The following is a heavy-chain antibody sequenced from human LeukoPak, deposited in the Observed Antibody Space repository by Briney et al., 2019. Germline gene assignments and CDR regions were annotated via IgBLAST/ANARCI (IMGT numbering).Heavy chain of an antibody. Sequence: GGSLRLSCAASGFTFSSYAMSWVRQAPGKGLEGVSAISGSGGSTYSADSVKGRFTISRDNSKNTLYLQMNSLRAEDTAVYYCAKGTYGGNPPYYFDYWGQGALVTVSS. J-gene: IGHJ4*02. V-gene: IGHV3-23*01. CDR1: GFTFSSYA. CDR3: AKGTYGGNPPYYFDY. D-gene: IGHD4-23*01. CDR2: ISGSGGST.